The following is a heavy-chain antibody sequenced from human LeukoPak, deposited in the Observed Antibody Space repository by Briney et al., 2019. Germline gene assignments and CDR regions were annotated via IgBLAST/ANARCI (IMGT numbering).Heavy chain of an antibody. J-gene: IGHJ4*02. D-gene: IGHD3-22*01. CDR2: IIPIFGTA. Sequence: SVKVSCKASGGTFSSYAISWVRQAPGQGLEWMGGIIPIFGTANCAQKFQGRVTITADESTSTAYMELSSLRSEDTAVYYCARNLYYYDSSGYYYFDYWGQGTLVTVSS. V-gene: IGHV1-69*13. CDR1: GGTFSSYA. CDR3: ARNLYYYDSSGYYYFDY.